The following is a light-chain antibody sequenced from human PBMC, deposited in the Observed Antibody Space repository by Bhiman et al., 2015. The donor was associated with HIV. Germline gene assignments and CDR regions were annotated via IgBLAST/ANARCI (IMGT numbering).Light chain of an antibody. CDR3: AAWVDSLNGHVV. Sequence: QSVLTQARSVSGSPGQSVTISCTGTSSDVGGYNYVSWYQQHPGKAPKLMIYDVTKRPSGVPDRFSGSKSGTSASLAISGLQAEDEADYYCAAWVDSLNGHVVFGGGTNLTVL. CDR2: DVT. CDR1: SSDVGGYNY. V-gene: IGLV2-11*01. J-gene: IGLJ2*01.